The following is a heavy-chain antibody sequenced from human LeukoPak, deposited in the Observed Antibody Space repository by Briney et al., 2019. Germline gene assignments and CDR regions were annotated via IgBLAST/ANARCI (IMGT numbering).Heavy chain of an antibody. CDR2: ISYDGSNK. Sequence: GGSLRLSCAASGFTFSSYGMHWVRQAPGKGLEWVAVISYDGSNKYYADSVKGRFTISRDNSKNTLYLQMNSLRSDDTAVYYCARGPFLPQRYYYDSSGYYYFDYWGQGTLVTVSS. V-gene: IGHV3-30*03. J-gene: IGHJ4*02. CDR1: GFTFSSYG. CDR3: ARGPFLPQRYYYDSSGYYYFDY. D-gene: IGHD3-22*01.